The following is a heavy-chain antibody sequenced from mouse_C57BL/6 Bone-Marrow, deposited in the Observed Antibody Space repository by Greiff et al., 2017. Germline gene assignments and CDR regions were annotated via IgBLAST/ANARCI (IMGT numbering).Heavy chain of an antibody. Sequence: VQLKESGAELVRPGASVKLSCTASGFNIKDYYMHWVKQRPEQGLEWIGWIDPENGDTEYASKFQGKATITADTSSNTAYLQLSSLTSEDSAVYCCTACRGGFAYWGQGTLVTVSA. J-gene: IGHJ3*01. CDR1: GFNIKDYY. V-gene: IGHV14-4*01. CDR3: TACRGGFAY. D-gene: IGHD3-3*01. CDR2: IDPENGDT.